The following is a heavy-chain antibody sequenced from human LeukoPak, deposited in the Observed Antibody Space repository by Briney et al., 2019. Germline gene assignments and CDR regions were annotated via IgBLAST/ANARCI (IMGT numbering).Heavy chain of an antibody. CDR3: ARDAMMVYASNWLDP. CDR2: ISPYNGST. CDR1: GYTFSTYP. D-gene: IGHD2-8*01. J-gene: IGHJ5*02. Sequence: ASVKVSCKTSGYTFSTYPINWVRQAPGQGLEWMGWISPYNGSTKYAQKFQGRVTMTTDTSTTAVHLELKSLRSDDTAVYYCARDAMMVYASNWLDPWGQGTLVTVSS. V-gene: IGHV1-18*01.